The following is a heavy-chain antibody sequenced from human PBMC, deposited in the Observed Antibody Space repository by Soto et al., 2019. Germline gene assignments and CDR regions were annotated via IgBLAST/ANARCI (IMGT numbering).Heavy chain of an antibody. CDR3: ASSFVGCSSTSCYMALPGFDAFDI. D-gene: IGHD2-2*02. Sequence: SETLSLTCTVSGGSINSYYWSWIRQPPGKGLEWIGYIYYSGSTNYNPSLKSRITISVDTSKNQFSLKLSSVTAADTAVYYCASSFVGCSSTSCYMALPGFDAFDIWGQGTMVTVSS. CDR1: GGSINSYY. CDR2: IYYSGST. J-gene: IGHJ3*02. V-gene: IGHV4-59*01.